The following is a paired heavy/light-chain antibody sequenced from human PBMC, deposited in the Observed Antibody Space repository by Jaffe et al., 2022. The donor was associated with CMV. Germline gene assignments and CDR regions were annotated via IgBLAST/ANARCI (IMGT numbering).Light chain of an antibody. J-gene: IGKJ2*02. V-gene: IGKV1-5*03. CDR2: KAS. CDR3: QEYDTNSGT. Sequence: DIQMTQSPSTLSAYVGDRVTVTCRASQSIGTWLAWYQHKPGKVPKLLIYKASSLESGVPWRFSGSGSGTEFTLTISSLQPDDFATYYCQEYDTNSGTFGQGTKLEIK. CDR1: QSIGTW.
Heavy chain of an antibody. Sequence: EVQLVESGGGLAQPGGSLRLSCAASGFNFNNYWMSWVRQAPGKGLEWVAKIKQDGSEKYYVDSVRGRFTISKDNAKNSLYLQMDSLRVEDTAVYYCARILGQGDYVRYWGQGTLVTVSS. D-gene: IGHD4-17*01. J-gene: IGHJ4*02. CDR1: GFNFNNYW. CDR3: ARILGQGDYVRY. CDR2: IKQDGSEK. V-gene: IGHV3-7*03.